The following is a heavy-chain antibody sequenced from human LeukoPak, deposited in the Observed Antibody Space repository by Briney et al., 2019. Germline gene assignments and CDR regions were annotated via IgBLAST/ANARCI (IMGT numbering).Heavy chain of an antibody. CDR2: IYYSGST. J-gene: IGHJ5*02. V-gene: IGHV4-39*01. CDR3: ARHDYGDYRVSWFDP. CDR1: GGSISSSSYY. Sequence: KPSETLSLTCTVSGGSISSSSYYWGWIRQPPGKRLEWIGSIYYSGSTYYNPSLKSRVTISVDTSKNHFSLKLNSVTAADTAVYYCARHDYGDYRVSWFDPWGQGTLVTVSS. D-gene: IGHD4-17*01.